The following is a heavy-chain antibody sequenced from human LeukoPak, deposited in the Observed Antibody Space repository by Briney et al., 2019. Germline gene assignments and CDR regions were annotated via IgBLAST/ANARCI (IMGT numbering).Heavy chain of an antibody. V-gene: IGHV1-18*01. Sequence: VASVKVSCKASGYTFTSYGISWVRQAPGQGLEWMGWISAYNGNTNYAQKLQGRVTMTTDTSTSTAYMELRSLRSDDTAVYYCARDGDLNPRGSGYNWFDPWGQGTLVTVSS. D-gene: IGHD2-21*01. J-gene: IGHJ5*02. CDR2: ISAYNGNT. CDR3: ARDGDLNPRGSGYNWFDP. CDR1: GYTFTSYG.